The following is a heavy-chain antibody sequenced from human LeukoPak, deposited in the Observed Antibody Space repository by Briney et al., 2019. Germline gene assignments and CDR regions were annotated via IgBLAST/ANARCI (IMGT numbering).Heavy chain of an antibody. V-gene: IGHV3-30*03. CDR1: GFTFSSYG. D-gene: IGHD2-2*01. CDR2: ISYDGSNK. J-gene: IGHJ6*02. Sequence: GRSLRLSCAASGFTFSSYGMHWVRQAPGKGLEWVAVISYDGSNKYYADSVKGRFTISRDNSKNTLYLQMNSLRAEDTAVYYCARVGGYCSSTSCSYYYGMDVWGQGTTVTVSS. CDR3: ARVGGYCSSTSCSYYYGMDV.